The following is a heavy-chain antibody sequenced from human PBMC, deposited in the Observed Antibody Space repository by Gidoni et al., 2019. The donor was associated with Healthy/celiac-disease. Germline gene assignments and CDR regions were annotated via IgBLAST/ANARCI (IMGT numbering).Heavy chain of an antibody. D-gene: IGHD2-21*01. J-gene: IGHJ2*01. Sequence: QVQLQQWGAGLLKPSETLSLTCAVYGGSFSGYYWSWIRQPPGKGLEWIGEINHSGSTNYNPSLKSRVTISVDTSKNQFSLKLSSVTAADTAVYYCARDRPHCGGDCYSTYHYWYFDLWGRGTLVTVSS. V-gene: IGHV4-34*01. CDR3: ARDRPHCGGDCYSTYHYWYFDL. CDR1: GGSFSGYY. CDR2: INHSGST.